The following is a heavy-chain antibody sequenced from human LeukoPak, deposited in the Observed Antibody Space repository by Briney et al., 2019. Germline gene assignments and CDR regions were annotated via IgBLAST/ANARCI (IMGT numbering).Heavy chain of an antibody. V-gene: IGHV3-73*01. D-gene: IGHD1-14*01. CDR2: IRSKANSYAT. CDR1: GFTFSGSA. Sequence: PGGSLRLSCAASGFTFSGSAMHWVRQASGKGLEWVGRIRSKANSYATAYAASVKGRFTISRDDSKNTAYLQMNSLKTEDTAVYYCTTGLTYKNGNYWGQGTLVTVSS. CDR3: TTGLTYKNGNY. J-gene: IGHJ4*02.